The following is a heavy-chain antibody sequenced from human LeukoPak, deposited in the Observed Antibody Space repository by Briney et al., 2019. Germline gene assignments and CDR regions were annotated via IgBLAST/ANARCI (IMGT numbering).Heavy chain of an antibody. CDR1: GYTFTDYY. CDR3: ATGGRRQFAGVGL. J-gene: IGHJ4*02. Sequence: ASVKVSCKVSGYTFTDYYMHWVQQAPGKGLEWMGLVDPEDGETIYAEKSQGRVTITADTSTDTAYMELISLRSEDPAVYYCATGGRRQFAGVGLWGQGTLVTVSS. CDR2: VDPEDGET. D-gene: IGHD5-24*01. V-gene: IGHV1-69-2*01.